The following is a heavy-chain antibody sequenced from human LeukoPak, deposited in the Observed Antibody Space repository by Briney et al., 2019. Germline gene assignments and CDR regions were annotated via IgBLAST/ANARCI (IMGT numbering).Heavy chain of an antibody. CDR1: GYTYTGYY. V-gene: IGHV1-18*04. D-gene: IGHD2-2*01. Sequence: ASVKFSCKASGYTYTGYYMHWVRQAPGQGVEWMGWISAYNGNTNYAQKLQGRVTMTTDTSTSTAYMELRSLRSDDTAVYYCASSRGYCSSTSCQHDYWGQGTLATVSS. CDR3: ASSRGYCSSTSCQHDY. CDR2: ISAYNGNT. J-gene: IGHJ4*02.